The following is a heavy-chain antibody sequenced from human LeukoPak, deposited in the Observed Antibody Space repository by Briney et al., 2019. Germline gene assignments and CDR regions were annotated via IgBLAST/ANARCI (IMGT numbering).Heavy chain of an antibody. CDR2: ISGSGGST. V-gene: IGHV3-23*01. D-gene: IGHD4-17*01. Sequence: GGSLRLSCAASGFTFSSYAMSWVRQSPGKGLEWVSAISGSGGSTYYADSVKVRFTISRDNSKKTLYLQMNSLRAEDTAVYYRATPFDYGDYVYYYYMDVWGKGTTVTVSS. CDR3: ATPFDYGDYVYYYYMDV. CDR1: GFTFSSYA. J-gene: IGHJ6*03.